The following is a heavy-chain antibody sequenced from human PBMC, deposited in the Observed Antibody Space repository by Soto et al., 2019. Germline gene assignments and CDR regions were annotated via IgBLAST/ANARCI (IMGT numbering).Heavy chain of an antibody. D-gene: IGHD2-21*02. J-gene: IGHJ4*02. CDR2: IYSGETT. V-gene: IGHV3-53*01. CDR3: TRDGRGLGRLSLFEY. CDR1: GFPVNSDY. Sequence: GGSLRRSCASAGFPVNSDYMNWVRQTPGKGLEWVASIYSGETTYYADSVRGRFTISSDKSKNTLYFQLSSLRIEDTAVYYCTRDGRGLGRLSLFEYWGQGGLGTV.